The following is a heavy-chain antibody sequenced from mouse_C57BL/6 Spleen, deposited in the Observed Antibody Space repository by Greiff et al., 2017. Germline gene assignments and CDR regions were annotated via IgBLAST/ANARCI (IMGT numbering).Heavy chain of an antibody. CDR2: IDPENGDT. V-gene: IGHV14-4*01. D-gene: IGHD2-1*01. Sequence: EVKLVESGAELVRPGASVKLSCTASGFNIKDDCMHWVKQRPEQGLEWIGWIDPENGDTEYASKFQGKATITADTSSNTAYLQLSSLTSEDTAVYYCTTRSTMVTMDYWGQGTSVTVSS. J-gene: IGHJ4*01. CDR3: TTRSTMVTMDY. CDR1: GFNIKDDC.